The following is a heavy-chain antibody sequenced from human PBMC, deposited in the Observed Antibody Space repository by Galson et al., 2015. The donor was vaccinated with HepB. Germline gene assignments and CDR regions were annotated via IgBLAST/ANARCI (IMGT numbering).Heavy chain of an antibody. D-gene: IGHD2-2*01. V-gene: IGHV3-30*18. CDR3: AKDRGQCSSTSCLNWFDP. J-gene: IGHJ5*02. Sequence: SLRLSCAASGFIFSHYAMHWVRQAPGKGLEWVVVISDDGNTKYYRDSVKGRFAISRDNSKNTLYLQMNSLRPEDTAVYYCAKDRGQCSSTSCLNWFDPWGQGTLATVSS. CDR1: GFIFSHYA. CDR2: ISDDGNTK.